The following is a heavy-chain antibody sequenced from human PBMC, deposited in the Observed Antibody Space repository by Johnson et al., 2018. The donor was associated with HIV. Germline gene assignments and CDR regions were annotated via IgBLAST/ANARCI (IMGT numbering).Heavy chain of an antibody. V-gene: IGHV3-30-3*01. CDR2: ISYDGSNK. D-gene: IGHD3-22*01. CDR3: ARLIIVLTDEAFDI. Sequence: QVQLMESGGGVVQPGSSMRLSCAASGFTFSSYAMHWVRQAPGKGLEWVAVISYDGSNKYYADSVKGRFTISRDNSKNTLYLQMNSLRREDTAVYYCARLIIVLTDEAFDIWGQGTMVTVSS. J-gene: IGHJ3*02. CDR1: GFTFSSYA.